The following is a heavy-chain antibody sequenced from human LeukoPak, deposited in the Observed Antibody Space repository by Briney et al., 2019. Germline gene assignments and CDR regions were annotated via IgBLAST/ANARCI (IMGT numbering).Heavy chain of an antibody. CDR2: IYYGGST. CDR1: GGSISRYY. V-gene: IGHV4-59*01. Sequence: KPSETLSLTCTVSGGSISRYYWSWIRQPPGKVLEWIGYIYYGGSTNYNPSLKSRVTISLDTSKNQFSLNLNSVTAADTAVYYCVRYDSSGYYFDHWGQGTLVTVSS. CDR3: VRYDSSGYYFDH. D-gene: IGHD3-22*01. J-gene: IGHJ4*02.